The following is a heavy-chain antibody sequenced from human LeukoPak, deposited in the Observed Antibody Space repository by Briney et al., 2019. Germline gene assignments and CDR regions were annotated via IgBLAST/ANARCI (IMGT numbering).Heavy chain of an antibody. CDR1: GFTFSSYA. V-gene: IGHV3-23*01. J-gene: IGHJ4*02. D-gene: IGHD5-24*01. Sequence: GGSLRLSCAASGFTFSSYAMSWVRQAPGKGLDWLSIISDNGDYTYYADSVKGRFTISRDNSKNTLYLQMNNLRAEDTAIYYCAKGTPRDGYNSGYFDYWGQGTLVTVSS. CDR3: AKGTPRDGYNSGYFDY. CDR2: ISDNGDYT.